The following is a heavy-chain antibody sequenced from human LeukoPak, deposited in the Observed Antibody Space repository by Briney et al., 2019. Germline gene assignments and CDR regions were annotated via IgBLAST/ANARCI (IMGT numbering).Heavy chain of an antibody. CDR3: AKGDTNVYTAMIDY. CDR1: GFTFSSYA. Sequence: PGGSQRLSCAASGFTFSSYAMSWVRQAPGKGLEWVSGITASGGSTYYADSVKGRFTISRDNSKNTLYLQMNSLRVEDTAVYYCAKGDTNVYTAMIDYWGHGSLVTVSS. D-gene: IGHD5-18*01. CDR2: ITASGGST. V-gene: IGHV3-23*01. J-gene: IGHJ4*01.